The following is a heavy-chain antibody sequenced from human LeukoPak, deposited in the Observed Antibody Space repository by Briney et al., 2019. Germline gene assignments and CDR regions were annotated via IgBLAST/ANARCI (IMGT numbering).Heavy chain of an antibody. D-gene: IGHD6-13*01. J-gene: IGHJ5*02. CDR3: ARSSWHNWFDP. CDR1: GGSISSSSYY. CDR2: IYYSGST. Sequence: SETLSLTCTVSGGSISSSSYYWGWLRQPPGKGLEWIGSIYYSGSTYYNPSLKSRVTISVDTSKNQFSLKLSSVTAADTAVYYCARSSWHNWFDPWGQGTLVTVSS. V-gene: IGHV4-39*07.